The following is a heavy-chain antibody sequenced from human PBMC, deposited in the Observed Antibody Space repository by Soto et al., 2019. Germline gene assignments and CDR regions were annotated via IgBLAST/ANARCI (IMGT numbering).Heavy chain of an antibody. Sequence: QVQLVQSGAEVKKPGASVKVSCKASGYTFTSYGISWVRQAPGQGLEWMGWISAYNGNTNYAPKLQGRVTMTTDTSTSTAYMELRSLRSDDTAVYYCARVSDYYGSGSYYIGSAEYFQHWGQGTLVTVSS. J-gene: IGHJ1*01. CDR2: ISAYNGNT. D-gene: IGHD3-10*01. V-gene: IGHV1-18*01. CDR3: ARVSDYYGSGSYYIGSAEYFQH. CDR1: GYTFTSYG.